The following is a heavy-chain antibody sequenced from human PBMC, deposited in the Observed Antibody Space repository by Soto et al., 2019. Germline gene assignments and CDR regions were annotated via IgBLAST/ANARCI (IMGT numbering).Heavy chain of an antibody. V-gene: IGHV1-3*01. Sequence: QVPLVQSGAEVKKPGASVKVSCKASGYTFTSYAMHWVRQAPGQRLEWMGWINAGNGNTKYSQKFQGRVTITRDTSASTAYMELSSLRSEDTAVYYCARDFEDYGDYVADYWGQGTLVTVSS. CDR1: GYTFTSYA. CDR3: ARDFEDYGDYVADY. CDR2: INAGNGNT. D-gene: IGHD4-17*01. J-gene: IGHJ4*02.